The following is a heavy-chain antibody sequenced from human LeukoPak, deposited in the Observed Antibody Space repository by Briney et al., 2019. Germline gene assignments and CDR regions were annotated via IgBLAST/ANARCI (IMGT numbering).Heavy chain of an antibody. Sequence: SETLSLTCTVSGGSISSYYWSWIRQPPGKGLEWIGYIYYSGSTNYNPSLKSRVTISVDTSKNQFSLKLSSVTAADTAVYYCARDSGFYYFDYWGQGTLVTVSS. V-gene: IGHV4-59*01. D-gene: IGHD6-19*01. J-gene: IGHJ4*02. CDR3: ARDSGFYYFDY. CDR1: GGSISSYY. CDR2: IYYSGST.